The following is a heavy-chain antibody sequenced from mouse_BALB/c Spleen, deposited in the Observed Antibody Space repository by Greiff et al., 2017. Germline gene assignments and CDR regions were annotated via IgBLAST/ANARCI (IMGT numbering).Heavy chain of an antibody. D-gene: IGHD2-3*01. CDR1: GFSLTSYG. CDR2: IWAGGST. V-gene: IGHV2-9*02. Sequence: QVQLKESGPGLVAPSQSLSITCTVSGFSLTSYGVPWVRQPPGKGLEWLGVIWAGGSTNYNSALMSRLSISKDNSKSQVFLKMNSLQTDDTAMYYCARERDYDGYYPLAYWGQGTLVTVSA. CDR3: ARERDYDGYYPLAY. J-gene: IGHJ3*01.